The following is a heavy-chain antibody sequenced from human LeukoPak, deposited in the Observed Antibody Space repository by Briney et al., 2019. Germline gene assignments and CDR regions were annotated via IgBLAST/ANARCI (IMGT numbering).Heavy chain of an antibody. Sequence: GGSLRLSRAASGFTFSSYGMYWVRQAPGKGLEWVAVISHDGSNKYYADSVKGRFTISRDNSKNTLYLQMNSLRAEDTAVYYCAKAPRWNDFIRDYYFDYWGQGTLVTVSS. CDR3: AKAPRWNDFIRDYYFDY. CDR2: ISHDGSNK. V-gene: IGHV3-30*18. J-gene: IGHJ4*02. CDR1: GFTFSSYG. D-gene: IGHD1-1*01.